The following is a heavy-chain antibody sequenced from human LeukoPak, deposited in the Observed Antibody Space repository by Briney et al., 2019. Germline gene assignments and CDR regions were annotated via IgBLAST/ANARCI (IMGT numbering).Heavy chain of an antibody. Sequence: GGSLRLSCEVSGFTFDDYAMSWVRQAPGKGLEWVSGINWNGGSTGYADSVKGRFTISRDNAKNSLYLQMNSLRAEDTAVYYCAKEEWLLAVYFDYWGQGTLVTVSS. D-gene: IGHD3-3*01. CDR3: AKEEWLLAVYFDY. CDR1: GFTFDDYA. V-gene: IGHV3-20*04. CDR2: INWNGGST. J-gene: IGHJ4*02.